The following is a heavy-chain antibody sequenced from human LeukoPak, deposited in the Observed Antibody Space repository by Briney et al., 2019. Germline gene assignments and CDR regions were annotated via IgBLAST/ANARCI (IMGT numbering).Heavy chain of an antibody. V-gene: IGHV3-48*03. CDR2: ILNSGTTT. CDR1: GFTFSSYE. Sequence: PGGSLRLSCAASGFTFSSYEMNWVRQAPGKRLEWVSYILNSGTTTYYADSVKGRFTISRDNAKNSLYLQTNSLRAEDTGVYYCARDPPDYWGQGILVTVSS. CDR3: ARDPPDY. J-gene: IGHJ4*02.